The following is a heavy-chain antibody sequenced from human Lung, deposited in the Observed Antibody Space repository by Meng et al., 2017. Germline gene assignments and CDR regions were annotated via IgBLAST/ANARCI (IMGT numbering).Heavy chain of an antibody. CDR1: GGSFSDYY. CDR2: INHSGST. V-gene: IGHV4-34*01. CDR3: ARGPTTMAHDFDY. D-gene: IGHD4-11*01. Sequence: HVLLQWWCAGLLKLSASLSLPSVVSGGSFSDYYWSWIRQPPGKGLEWIGEINHSGSTNYNPSLESRATISVDTSQNNLSLKLSSVTAADSAVYYCARGPTTMAHDFDYWGQGTLVTVSS. J-gene: IGHJ4*02.